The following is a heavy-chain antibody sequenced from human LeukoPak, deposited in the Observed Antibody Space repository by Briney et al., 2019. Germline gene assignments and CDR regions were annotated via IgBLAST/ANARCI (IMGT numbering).Heavy chain of an antibody. D-gene: IGHD1-14*01. CDR2: YEPEEGDT. V-gene: IGHV1-24*01. J-gene: IGHJ5*02. CDR1: GYSLIDLS. CDR3: ATNRPAGGFGT. Sequence: GASVKDSCKVSGYSLIDLSIHCVRQTPGKGLEWMGGYEPEEGDTIYAQNFQGRVSLTADPSTDTLNILLRNLRYKDTAVYYCATNRPAGGFGTWGEGKLVTASS.